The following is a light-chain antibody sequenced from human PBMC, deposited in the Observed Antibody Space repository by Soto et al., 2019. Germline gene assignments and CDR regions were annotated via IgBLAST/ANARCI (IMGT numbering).Light chain of an antibody. Sequence: DIQRTQSPSSVSASVGDRVTITCRAIQGITNRLAWYQQKPGKAPKLLXYEASSLQSGVPSRIRGSGSGTDFTLTISRLQPEDFATYYCQQANSFPITFGQGTRLEIK. J-gene: IGKJ5*01. CDR2: EAS. CDR1: QGITNR. CDR3: QQANSFPIT. V-gene: IGKV1D-12*01.